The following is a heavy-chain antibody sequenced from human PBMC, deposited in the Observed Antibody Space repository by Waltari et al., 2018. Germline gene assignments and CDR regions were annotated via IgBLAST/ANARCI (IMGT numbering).Heavy chain of an antibody. V-gene: IGHV4-61*09. CDR3: ASRRDGYNSLDY. D-gene: IGHD5-12*01. Sequence: QVQLQESGPGLVKPSQTLSLTCTVSGGSISSGSYYWSWIRQPAGKGLEWIGYIYTSGSTYYNPSLKSRVTISVDTSKNQFSLKLSSVTAADTAVYYCASRRDGYNSLDYWGQGTLVTVSS. CDR2: IYTSGST. J-gene: IGHJ4*02. CDR1: GGSISSGSYY.